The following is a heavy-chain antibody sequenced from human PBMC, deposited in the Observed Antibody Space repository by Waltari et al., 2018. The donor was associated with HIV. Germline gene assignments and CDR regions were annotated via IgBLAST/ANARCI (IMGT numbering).Heavy chain of an antibody. CDR1: GFTFTNFA. CDR2: IVVGSGNT. CDR3: AAGWGGTKYYFDY. D-gene: IGHD2-21*01. V-gene: IGHV1-58*01. Sequence: QMQLVQSGPEVKKPGTSVNISCKASGFTFTNFALHWVRQARGQRLEWIGWIVVGSGNTNYAQKFQERVTITRDMSTNTAYMELSSLASEDTAVYYCAAGWGGTKYYFDYWGQGALVTVSS. J-gene: IGHJ4*02.